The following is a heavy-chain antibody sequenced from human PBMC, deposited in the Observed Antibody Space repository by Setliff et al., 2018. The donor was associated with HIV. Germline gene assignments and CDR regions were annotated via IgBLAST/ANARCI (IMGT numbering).Heavy chain of an antibody. Sequence: TSETLSLTCTVSGGSISRGSYYWGWIRQPAGKGLDWIGRIYTSGCIHYNPSLKSRVTISVDTSKNQFSLKVSSVNAPDTAVYFCAREDGEYTSSPRWFDPWGQGTQVTVSS. V-gene: IGHV4-61*02. CDR2: IYTSGCI. CDR1: GGSISRGSYY. D-gene: IGHD6-13*01. CDR3: AREDGEYTSSPRWFDP. J-gene: IGHJ5*02.